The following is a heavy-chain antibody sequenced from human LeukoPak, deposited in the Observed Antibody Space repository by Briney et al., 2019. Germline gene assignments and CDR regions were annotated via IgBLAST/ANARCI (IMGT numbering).Heavy chain of an antibody. CDR1: GFTFSSFG. Sequence: GGSLRLSCAASGFTFSSFGMHWVRQAPGKGLDWVAFIRYDGTIKDYADSVKGRFSISRDNSKNTLYLQMNSLRAEDTAIYYCAKVSPINPSGYLDYWGQGTLVTVSS. CDR2: IRYDGTIK. CDR3: AKVSPINPSGYLDY. D-gene: IGHD3-3*01. V-gene: IGHV3-30*02. J-gene: IGHJ4*02.